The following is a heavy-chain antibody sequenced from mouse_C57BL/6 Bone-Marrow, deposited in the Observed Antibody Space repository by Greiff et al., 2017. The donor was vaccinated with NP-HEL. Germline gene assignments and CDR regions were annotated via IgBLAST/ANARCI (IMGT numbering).Heavy chain of an antibody. D-gene: IGHD1-1*01. J-gene: IGHJ3*01. V-gene: IGHV1-53*01. CDR1: GYTFTSYW. CDR3: ARTFGRGSSPAWFAY. Sequence: VQLQQSGTELVKPGASVKLSCKASGYTFTSYWMHWVKQRPGQGLEWIGNINPSNGGTNYNEKFKSKATLTVDKSSSTAYMQLSSLTSEDSAVYYCARTFGRGSSPAWFAYWGQGTLVTVSA. CDR2: INPSNGGT.